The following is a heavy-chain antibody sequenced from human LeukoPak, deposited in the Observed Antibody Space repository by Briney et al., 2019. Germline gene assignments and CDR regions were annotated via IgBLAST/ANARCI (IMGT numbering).Heavy chain of an antibody. CDR3: ARVETAYFDY. J-gene: IGHJ4*02. CDR1: GFTVSNNY. Sequence: GGSLRLSCAASGFTVSNNYMGWVRQAPGKGLEWVSVIYSGGSTYYPDSVKGRFTISRDNSKNTLYLQMNSLRAEDTAVYYCARVETAYFDYWGRGTLVTASS. CDR2: IYSGGST. V-gene: IGHV3-66*01. D-gene: IGHD2-21*02.